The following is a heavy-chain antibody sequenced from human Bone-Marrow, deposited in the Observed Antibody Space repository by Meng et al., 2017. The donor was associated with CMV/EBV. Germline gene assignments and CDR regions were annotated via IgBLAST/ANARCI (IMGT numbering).Heavy chain of an antibody. J-gene: IGHJ4*02. CDR1: GYTFTSYV. Sequence: AQLVQSGFELKQAGGTVKVSCRPSGYTFTSYVMNWVRQAPGQGLEWMGWINTITGDPTYAQGFTGRFVFSLDTSVSTAYLQISSLKTDDTAVYYCARGSLEADEDPGWGQGTLVTVSS. CDR3: ARGSLEADEDPG. CDR2: INTITGDP. V-gene: IGHV7-4-1*02. D-gene: IGHD6-13*01.